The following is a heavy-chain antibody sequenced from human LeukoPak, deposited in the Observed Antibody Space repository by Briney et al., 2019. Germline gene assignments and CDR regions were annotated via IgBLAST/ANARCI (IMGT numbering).Heavy chain of an antibody. Sequence: GGSLSLTCAASGFTFSSYGMHWVRQAPGKGLEWVAVISYDGSNKYYADSVKGRFTISRDNSKNTLYLQMNSLRAEDTAVYYCAKDIGVYNWKSRAAFDLWGQGTMVTVSS. CDR3: AKDIGVYNWKSRAAFDL. D-gene: IGHD1-20*01. V-gene: IGHV3-30*18. J-gene: IGHJ3*01. CDR2: ISYDGSNK. CDR1: GFTFSSYG.